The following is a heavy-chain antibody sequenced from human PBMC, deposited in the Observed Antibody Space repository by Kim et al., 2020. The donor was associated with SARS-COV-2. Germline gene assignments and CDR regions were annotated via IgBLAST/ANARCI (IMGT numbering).Heavy chain of an antibody. CDR1: GYTFTDYH. V-gene: IGHV1-2*06. D-gene: IGHD3-10*01. J-gene: IGHJ4*02. Sequence: ASVKVSCRASGYTFTDYHIHWVRQAPGQGLEWVGRLSANSGGTNYAQNFRGRVTMTRDTSINTVYLELTRLTSDDTAAYYCARSSLLDFDHWGQGTLVTV. CDR2: LSANSGGT. CDR3: ARSSLLDFDH.